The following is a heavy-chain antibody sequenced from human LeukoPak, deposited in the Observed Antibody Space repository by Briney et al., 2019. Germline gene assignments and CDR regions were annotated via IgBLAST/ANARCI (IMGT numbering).Heavy chain of an antibody. CDR2: INPNSGGT. J-gene: IGHJ5*02. CDR1: GYTFTGYY. D-gene: IGHD6-13*01. V-gene: IGHV1-2*04. Sequence: ASVKLSCKASGYTFTGYYMHWVRQAPGQGLEWMGWINPNSGGTNYAQKFQGWVTMTRDTSISTAYMELSRLRSDDTAVYYCARGDSSSWGWFDPWGQGTLVTVSS. CDR3: ARGDSSSWGWFDP.